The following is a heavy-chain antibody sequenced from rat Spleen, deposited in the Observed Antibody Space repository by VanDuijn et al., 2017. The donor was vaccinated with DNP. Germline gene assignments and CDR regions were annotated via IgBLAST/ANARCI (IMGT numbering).Heavy chain of an antibody. CDR1: GFTFSNYY. D-gene: IGHD1-1*01. J-gene: IGHJ1*01. CDR3: TRDSGDWYFDF. Sequence: EVQLVETGGGLVQPGGSLKLSCVASGFTFSNYYMAWVRQAPTKGLEWVATINYDGGSTYYRDSVKGRFTISRDNAKSTLYLQMDSLRSEDTATYFCTRDSGDWYFDFWGPGTMVTVSS. V-gene: IGHV5-20*01. CDR2: INYDGGST.